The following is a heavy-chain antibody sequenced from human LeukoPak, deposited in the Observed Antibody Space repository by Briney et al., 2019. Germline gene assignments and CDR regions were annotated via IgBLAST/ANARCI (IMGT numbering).Heavy chain of an antibody. V-gene: IGHV1-69*04. Sequence: SVKVSCKASGCTFSSYAISWVRQAPGQGLEWMGRIIPILGIANYAQKFQGRVTITADKSTSTAYMELSSLRSEDTAVYYCAKDSSGYSSSWYLINYYYYGMDVWGQGTTVTVSS. D-gene: IGHD6-13*01. CDR2: IIPILGIA. J-gene: IGHJ6*02. CDR1: GCTFSSYA. CDR3: AKDSSGYSSSWYLINYYYYGMDV.